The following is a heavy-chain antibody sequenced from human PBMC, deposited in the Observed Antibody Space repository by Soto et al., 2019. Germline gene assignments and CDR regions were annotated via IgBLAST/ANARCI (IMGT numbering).Heavy chain of an antibody. CDR2: IYYSGCT. D-gene: IGHD5-12*01. V-gene: IGHV4-59*01. CDR1: GGSISSYY. Sequence: SETLSLTCTVSGGSISSYYWSWIRQPPGKGLEWIGYIYYSGCTNYNPSLKSRVTISVDTSKNQFSLKLSSVTAADTAVFFCARGSSLEWLRRQYFDYWGQGTLVTVSS. J-gene: IGHJ4*02. CDR3: ARGSSLEWLRRQYFDY.